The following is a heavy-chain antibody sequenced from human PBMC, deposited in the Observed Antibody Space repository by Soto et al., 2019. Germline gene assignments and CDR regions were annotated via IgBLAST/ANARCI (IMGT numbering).Heavy chain of an antibody. CDR3: ARCGYTLEYTYYGMDV. Sequence: ASVKVSCKASGYTFTSYGISWVRQAPGQGLEWMGWISAYNGNTNYAQKLQGRVTMTTDTSTSTAYMELRSLRSDDTAVYYCARCGYTLEYTYYGMDVWVQGTTVTVCS. D-gene: IGHD5-12*01. J-gene: IGHJ6*02. CDR1: GYTFTSYG. CDR2: ISAYNGNT. V-gene: IGHV1-18*01.